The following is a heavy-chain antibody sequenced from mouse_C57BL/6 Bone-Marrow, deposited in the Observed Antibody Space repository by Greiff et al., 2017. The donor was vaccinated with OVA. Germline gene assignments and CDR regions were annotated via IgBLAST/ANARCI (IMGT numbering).Heavy chain of an antibody. CDR2: IDPSDSYT. CDR3: LNWDDFDY. J-gene: IGHJ2*01. V-gene: IGHV1-50*01. D-gene: IGHD4-1*01. CDR1: GYTFTSYW. Sequence: QVQLQQPGAELVKPGASVKLSCKASGYTFTSYWMQWVKQRPGQGLEWIGEIDPSDSYTNYNQKFKGKATLTVDTSSSTAYMQLSSLTSEDSAVYYCLNWDDFDYWGQGTTLTVSS.